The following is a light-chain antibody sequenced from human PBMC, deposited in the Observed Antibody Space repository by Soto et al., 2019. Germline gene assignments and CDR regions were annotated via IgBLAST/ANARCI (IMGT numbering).Light chain of an antibody. CDR3: LQHNSYPPT. CDR2: DAS. CDR1: QTITRW. J-gene: IGKJ1*01. V-gene: IGKV1-5*01. Sequence: IQITQSPSTLSASGGDRVTITCRASQTITRWLAWYQQPQGKAPNLLIYDASTLESGVPSRFRGRGSGTECTLPISRLQTEDVQTYCCLQHNSYPPTFGQGTKVDIK.